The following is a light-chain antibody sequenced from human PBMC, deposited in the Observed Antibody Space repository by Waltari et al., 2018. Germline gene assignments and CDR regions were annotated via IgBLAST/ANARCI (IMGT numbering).Light chain of an antibody. Sequence: EIVLTQPPATLSLSPGERATLPCRPSNRVATYLAWYQLKPGQAPRLLIHLSANRATGIPAGFSVSGSGTDFTLTISSLEPEDFAVYYCQQRSNWPPGVTFGQGTKLEIK. CDR2: LSA. CDR1: NRVATY. CDR3: QQRSNWPPGVT. V-gene: IGKV3-11*01. J-gene: IGKJ2*01.